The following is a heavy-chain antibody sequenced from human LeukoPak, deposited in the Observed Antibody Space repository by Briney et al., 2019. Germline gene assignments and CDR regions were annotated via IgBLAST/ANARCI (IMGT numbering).Heavy chain of an antibody. J-gene: IGHJ4*02. V-gene: IGHV3-53*01. D-gene: IGHD3-16*02. CDR2: MYSGGNT. Sequence: GGSLRLSCAASGITVSSSYMSWVRQAPGKGLEWVSVMYSGGNTYYADSVKGRFTISRDSSKNTLDLQMNRLRAEDTAVYYCARLESYRFQYWGQGTLVTVSS. CDR3: ARLESYRFQY. CDR1: GITVSSSY.